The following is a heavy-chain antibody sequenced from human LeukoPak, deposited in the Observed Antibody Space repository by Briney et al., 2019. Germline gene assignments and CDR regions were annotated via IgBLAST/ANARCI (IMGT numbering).Heavy chain of an antibody. D-gene: IGHD1-26*01. CDR3: ARSWDARLNLDY. Sequence: GGSLRLSCAASGFIVSNNYMNWVRQAPGMGLEWVSVIHSGGSTYYADSVKGRFTISRDNSKNTVNLQMNDLRAEDTAVYYCARSWDARLNLDYWGQGTLVTVSS. J-gene: IGHJ4*02. CDR2: IHSGGST. CDR1: GFIVSNNY. V-gene: IGHV3-66*02.